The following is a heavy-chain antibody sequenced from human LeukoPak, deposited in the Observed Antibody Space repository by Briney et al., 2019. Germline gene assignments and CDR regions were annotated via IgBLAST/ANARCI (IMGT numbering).Heavy chain of an antibody. CDR2: IGFSSTTT. V-gene: IGHV3-23*01. CDR3: AKDRGGYSYAFDY. D-gene: IGHD5-18*01. Sequence: GGSLRLSCAASRFTISNYAMSWVRQAPGKGLEWDSTIGFSSTTTYYADSVKGRFTISRDNSKNTLYLQMNSLRVEDTAVYYCAKDRGGYSYAFDYWGQGTLVTVSS. CDR1: RFTISNYA. J-gene: IGHJ4*02.